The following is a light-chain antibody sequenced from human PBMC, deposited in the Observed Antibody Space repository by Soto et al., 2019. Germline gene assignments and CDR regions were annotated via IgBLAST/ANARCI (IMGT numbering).Light chain of an antibody. V-gene: IGKV3-15*01. Sequence: IVMTQSPATMSVSPGERATLSCRVSQSVSTNLAWYQQKPGQAPRLLIYGASTRATGIPARFSGGGSGTEFTLTISSLQSEDFAVYYCQHYNNWPPWTFGQGTKVETK. J-gene: IGKJ1*01. CDR2: GAS. CDR3: QHYNNWPPWT. CDR1: QSVSTN.